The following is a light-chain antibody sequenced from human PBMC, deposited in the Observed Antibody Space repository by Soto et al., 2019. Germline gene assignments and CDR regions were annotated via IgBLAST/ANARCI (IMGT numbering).Light chain of an antibody. CDR3: HQFGSSPPAFT. CDR1: QSVSTRY. J-gene: IGKJ2*01. CDR2: GAS. Sequence: ESMLTQSPGTLSLSPGERATLSCRASQSVSTRYLAWYQQKPGQAPRLLIYGASIRATGITDRFSGSGSATDFTPTISRLEHEDFAVYYCHQFGSSPPAFTFGQGTKLEI. V-gene: IGKV3-20*01.